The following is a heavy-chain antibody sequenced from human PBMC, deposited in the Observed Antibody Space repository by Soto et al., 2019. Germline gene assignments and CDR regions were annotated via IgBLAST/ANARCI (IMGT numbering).Heavy chain of an antibody. J-gene: IGHJ4*02. CDR3: AAGGGLPRYY. V-gene: IGHV4-30-2*01. Sequence: QLQLQESGSGLVKPSQTLSLTCAVSGGSISSGGYSWSWIRQPPGKGLEWIGYIYHSGSTYYNPSLKSRVTITADRSKNQFSLKMSSVTAADTAVYYCAAGGGLPRYYWGQGTLVTVSS. CDR2: IYHSGST. CDR1: GGSISSGGYS. D-gene: IGHD5-12*01.